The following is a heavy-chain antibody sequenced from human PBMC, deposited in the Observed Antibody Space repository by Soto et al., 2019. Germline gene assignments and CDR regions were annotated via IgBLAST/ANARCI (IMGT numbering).Heavy chain of an antibody. CDR2: ISSSGSTI. Sequence: EVQLVESGGGLVQPGGSLRLSCAASGFTFSSYEMNWVRQAPGKGLEWVSYISSSGSTIYYADSVKGRFTISRDNAQNSLYLQMNSLRAEDTAVYYCARDNRLGGYDSGAFDYWGQGTLVTVSS. CDR3: ARDNRLGGYDSGAFDY. CDR1: GFTFSSYE. D-gene: IGHD5-12*01. V-gene: IGHV3-48*03. J-gene: IGHJ4*02.